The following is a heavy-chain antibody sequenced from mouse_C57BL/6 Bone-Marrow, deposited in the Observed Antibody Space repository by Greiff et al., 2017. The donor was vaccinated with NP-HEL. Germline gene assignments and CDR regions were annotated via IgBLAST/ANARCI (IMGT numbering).Heavy chain of an antibody. Sequence: QVHVKQPGAELVKPGASVKLSCKASGYTFTSYWMHWVKQRPGQGLEWIGMIHPNSGSTNYNEKFKSKATLTVDKSSSTAYMQLSSLTSEDSAVYYCARKGWLLRWFAYWGQGTLVTVSA. CDR1: GYTFTSYW. CDR2: IHPNSGST. CDR3: ARKGWLLRWFAY. J-gene: IGHJ3*01. D-gene: IGHD2-3*01. V-gene: IGHV1-64*01.